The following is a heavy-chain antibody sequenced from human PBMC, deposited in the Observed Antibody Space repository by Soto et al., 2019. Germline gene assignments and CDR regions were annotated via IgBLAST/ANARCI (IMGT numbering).Heavy chain of an antibody. CDR1: GFTFSSYA. CDR2: ISYDGSNK. V-gene: IGHV3-30-3*01. J-gene: IGHJ6*02. CDR3: ARDLVGYCRGGSCYPYYYYGMDV. D-gene: IGHD2-15*01. Sequence: GGSLRLSCAASGFTFSSYAMHWVRQAPGKGLEWVAVISYDGSNKYYADSVKGRFTISRDNSKNTLYLQMNSLRAEDTAVYYCARDLVGYCRGGSCYPYYYYGMDVWGQGTTVTVSS.